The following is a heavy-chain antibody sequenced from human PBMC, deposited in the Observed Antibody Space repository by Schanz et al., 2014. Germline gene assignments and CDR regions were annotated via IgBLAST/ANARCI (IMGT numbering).Heavy chain of an antibody. CDR3: VKDLQRELLRDDHYYGMDV. V-gene: IGHV3-33*06. D-gene: IGHD1-26*01. Sequence: VQVVESGGGLVRPGGSLRLSCAASGFTFSSYGMHWVRQVPGKGLEWVAVVCYDGSKKYYADSVKGRFTTSRDNSKNTMYLQMNSLRAEDTAVYYCVKDLQRELLRDDHYYGMDVWGQGTTVTVSS. J-gene: IGHJ6*02. CDR1: GFTFSSYG. CDR2: VCYDGSKK.